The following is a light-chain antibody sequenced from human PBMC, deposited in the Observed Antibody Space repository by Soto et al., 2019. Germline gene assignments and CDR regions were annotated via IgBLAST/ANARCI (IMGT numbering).Light chain of an antibody. CDR1: QSVSSY. CDR2: DAS. V-gene: IGKV3-11*01. J-gene: IGKJ4*01. Sequence: EIVLTHSPATLSLSPWEIATLSCGASQSVSSYLACYQQKPGLAPRLLIYDASNRATGMPARFSCSGSGADFTLTISSLEPEDFALYYCQQHINCPLTFGGGTKVDIK. CDR3: QQHINCPLT.